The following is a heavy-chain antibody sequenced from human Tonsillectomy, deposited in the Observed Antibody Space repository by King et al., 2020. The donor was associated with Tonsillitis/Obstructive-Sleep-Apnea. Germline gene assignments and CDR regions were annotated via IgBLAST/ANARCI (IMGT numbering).Heavy chain of an antibody. Sequence: VQLVESGGGLVQPGGSLRLSCAASGFTFSSYEMNWVRQAPGKGLEWVSYISSSGSTIYYADSVKGRFTISRDNAKNSLYLQMNSLRAEDTAVYYCAREGTWGLAPDYRGQGTLVTVSS. V-gene: IGHV3-48*03. J-gene: IGHJ4*02. D-gene: IGHD7-27*01. CDR3: AREGTWGLAPDY. CDR2: ISSSGSTI. CDR1: GFTFSSYE.